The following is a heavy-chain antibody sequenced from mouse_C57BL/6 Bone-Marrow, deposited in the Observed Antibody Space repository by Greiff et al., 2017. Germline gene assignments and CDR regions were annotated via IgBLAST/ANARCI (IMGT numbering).Heavy chain of an antibody. CDR3: ARGPIYYGSSYPYYYAMDY. CDR1: GYTFTNYW. Sequence: QVQLQQSGAELVRPGTSVKMSCKASGYTFTNYWIGWAKQRPGHGLEWIGDIYPGGGYTNYNETFKGKATLTADKSSSTAYMQFSSLTSEYSAIYYCARGPIYYGSSYPYYYAMDYWGQGTSVTVSS. J-gene: IGHJ4*01. V-gene: IGHV1-63*01. CDR2: IYPGGGYT. D-gene: IGHD1-1*01.